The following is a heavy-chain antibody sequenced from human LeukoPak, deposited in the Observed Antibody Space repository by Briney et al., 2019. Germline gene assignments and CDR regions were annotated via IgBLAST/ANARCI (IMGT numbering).Heavy chain of an antibody. CDR1: GYTFTNYG. CDR2: ISAYNGNT. CDR3: ARDSITTVRGVIRGSSDFDY. J-gene: IGHJ4*02. V-gene: IGHV1-18*04. Sequence: ASVKVSCKASGYTFTNYGISWVRQAPGQGLEWMGWISAYNGNTNYAQKFQGRVTMTAETSTSTAYMELRSLGSDDTAVYYCARDSITTVRGVIRGSSDFDYWGQGTLVTVSS. D-gene: IGHD3-10*01.